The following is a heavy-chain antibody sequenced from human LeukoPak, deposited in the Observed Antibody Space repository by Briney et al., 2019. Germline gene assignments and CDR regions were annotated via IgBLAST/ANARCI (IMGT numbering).Heavy chain of an antibody. D-gene: IGHD6-19*01. Sequence: SETLSLTCTVSGGSISSSSYYWGWIRQPPGKGLEWIGSIYYSGSTYYNPSLKSRVTISVDTSKNQFSLKLSSVTAADTAVYYCARDSTRGVYSSGWYFFDYWGQGTLVTVSS. V-gene: IGHV4-39*07. CDR2: IYYSGST. CDR3: ARDSTRGVYSSGWYFFDY. J-gene: IGHJ4*02. CDR1: GGSISSSSYY.